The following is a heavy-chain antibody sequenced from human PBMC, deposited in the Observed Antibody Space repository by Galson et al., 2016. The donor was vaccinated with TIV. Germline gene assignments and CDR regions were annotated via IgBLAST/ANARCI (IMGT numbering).Heavy chain of an antibody. V-gene: IGHV4-59*01. D-gene: IGHD4-17*01. CDR2: ISDSGRS. CDR1: SDSIINYY. J-gene: IGHJ4*02. Sequence: SETLSLTCTVSSDSIINYYLSWIRQPPGKGLEWIGYISDSGRSNENPSLKSRVTISVDTSKKQISLKLKSATAADTAMYYCAREGSGDYDWGRAAFDNWGQGTLVTVSS. CDR3: AREGSGDYDWGRAAFDN.